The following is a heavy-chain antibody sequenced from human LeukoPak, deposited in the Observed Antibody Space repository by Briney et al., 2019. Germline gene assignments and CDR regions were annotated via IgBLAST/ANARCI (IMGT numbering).Heavy chain of an antibody. CDR1: GGSISSGGYY. V-gene: IGHV4-31*03. Sequence: PSETLSLTCTVSGGSISSGGYYWSWIRQHPGKGLEWIVYIYYSGSTYYNPSLKSRVTISVDTSKNQFSLKLSSVTAADTAVYYCARVGLWFGDREGYYFDYWGQGTLVTVSS. CDR2: IYYSGST. J-gene: IGHJ4*02. D-gene: IGHD3-10*01. CDR3: ARVGLWFGDREGYYFDY.